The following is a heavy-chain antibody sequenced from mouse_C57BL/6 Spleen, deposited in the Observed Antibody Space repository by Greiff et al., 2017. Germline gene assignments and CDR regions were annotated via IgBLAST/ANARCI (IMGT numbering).Heavy chain of an antibody. V-gene: IGHV1-69*01. J-gene: IGHJ2*01. CDR3: ARNWERGYYFDY. D-gene: IGHD4-1*01. CDR2: IDPSDSYT. CDR1: GYTFTSYW. Sequence: VQLQQPGAELVMPGASVKLSCKASGYTFTSYWMHWVKQRPGQGLEWIGEIDPSDSYTNYNQKFKGKSTLTVDKSSSTAYMQLSSLTSEDSAVYYCARNWERGYYFDYWGQGTTLTVSS.